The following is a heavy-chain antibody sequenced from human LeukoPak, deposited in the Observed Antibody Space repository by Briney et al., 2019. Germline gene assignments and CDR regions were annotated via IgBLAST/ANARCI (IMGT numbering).Heavy chain of an antibody. CDR2: IYYSGST. D-gene: IGHD4-17*01. J-gene: IGHJ4*02. CDR1: GGSVSSGGYY. V-gene: IGHV4-30-4*08. Sequence: SETLSLTCTVSGGSVSSGGYYWSWIRQHPGKGLEWIGYIYYSGSTYYNPSLKSRVTISVDTSKNQFSLKLSSVTAADTAVYYCARAGSIYGDYAVDYWGQGTLVTVSS. CDR3: ARAGSIYGDYAVDY.